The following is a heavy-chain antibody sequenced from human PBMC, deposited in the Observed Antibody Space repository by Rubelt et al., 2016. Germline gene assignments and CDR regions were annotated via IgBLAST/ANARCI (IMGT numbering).Heavy chain of an antibody. CDR1: GFTFSSYA. D-gene: IGHD3-22*01. CDR3: GKDNPRGANTGSGYYGGRDY. Sequence: EVQLLESGGGLVQPGGSLRLSCAASGFTFSSYAMSWVRQAPGKGLEWVSAISGSGGSTYYADSVKGRFTISRDNSKNTLYLQMNSLRAEDTAVYYHGKDNPRGANTGSGYYGGRDYWGQGTLVTVSS. CDR2: ISGSGGST. V-gene: IGHV3-23*01. J-gene: IGHJ4*02.